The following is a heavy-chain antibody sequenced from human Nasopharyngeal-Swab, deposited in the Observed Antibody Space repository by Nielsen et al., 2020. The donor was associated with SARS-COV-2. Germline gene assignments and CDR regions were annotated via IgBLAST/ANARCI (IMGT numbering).Heavy chain of an antibody. CDR3: ARGSYYSYGMDV. Sequence: ASVKVSCKASGYTFTGYWLYWVRQAPGQGLEWMGRINPNSGDTKYAQKFQGRIIMPRDTSISTVYMELSRLTSDDTAVYYCARGSYYSYGMDVWGQGTTVTVSS. D-gene: IGHD3-10*01. V-gene: IGHV1-2*06. J-gene: IGHJ6*02. CDR2: INPNSGDT. CDR1: GYTFTGYW.